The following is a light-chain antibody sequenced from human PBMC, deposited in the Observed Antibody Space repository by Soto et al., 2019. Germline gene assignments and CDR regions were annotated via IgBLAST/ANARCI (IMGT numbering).Light chain of an antibody. J-gene: IGLJ1*01. Sequence: QSALTQPASVSGSPGQSITISCTGTSSDVGAYNFVSWYQHHPGKAPKLMIWDVTNRPSGVSDRFSASKSGNTASLTISGLQTEDEAEYYCSSHTSSRSLDFGTGTKLTVL. CDR1: SSDVGAYNF. CDR2: DVT. CDR3: SSHTSSRSLD. V-gene: IGLV2-14*03.